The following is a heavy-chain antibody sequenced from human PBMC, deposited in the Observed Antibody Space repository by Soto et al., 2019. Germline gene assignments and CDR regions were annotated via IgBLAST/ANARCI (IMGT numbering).Heavy chain of an antibody. CDR1: GRSISSSRYY. J-gene: IGHJ3*02. V-gene: IGHV4-39*01. CDR2: IYYSGST. Sequence: PSETLSLTCTVSGRSISSSRYYSGWIRQPPGKGLEWIATIYYSGSTYYNPSLKSRVTISVDTSKNQFSLKLTSVTAADTAVYYCARLGDCGGDCYTYGYAFDIWGQGTMVT. D-gene: IGHD2-21*02. CDR3: ARLGDCGGDCYTYGYAFDI.